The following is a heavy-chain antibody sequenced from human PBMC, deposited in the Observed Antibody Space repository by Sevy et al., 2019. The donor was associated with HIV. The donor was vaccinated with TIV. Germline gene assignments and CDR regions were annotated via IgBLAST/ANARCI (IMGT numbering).Heavy chain of an antibody. CDR3: ARLSTPAVIPTYFFDF. CDR1: GGSVSSGSYY. D-gene: IGHD2-15*01. CDR2: IHYSGST. J-gene: IGHJ4*02. Sequence: SKTLSLTCTVSGGSVSSGSYYWSWIRQPPGKGLEWIGYIHYSGSTNYTPSLKSRVTISIDTSKKHFSLRLTSVTAADTAVYYCARLSTPAVIPTYFFDFWGQGTLVTVSS. V-gene: IGHV4-61*03.